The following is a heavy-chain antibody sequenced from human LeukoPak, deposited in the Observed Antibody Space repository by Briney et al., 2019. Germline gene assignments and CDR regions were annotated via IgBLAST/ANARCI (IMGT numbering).Heavy chain of an antibody. D-gene: IGHD6-19*01. CDR1: GFTFIDYD. CDR3: ARGGIQVSGIDEFDY. Sequence: GGSLRLSCAASGFTFIDYDMHWVRQVIGKGLEWVSAIGIRGDTHYSGSVKGRFTISRENAVSSLYLQMNSLRAEDTAVYYCARGGIQVSGIDEFDYWGQGTLVTVSS. CDR2: IGIRGDT. V-gene: IGHV3-13*01. J-gene: IGHJ4*02.